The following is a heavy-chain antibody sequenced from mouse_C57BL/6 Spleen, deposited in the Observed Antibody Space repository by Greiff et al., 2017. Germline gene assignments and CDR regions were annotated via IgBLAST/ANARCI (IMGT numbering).Heavy chain of an antibody. D-gene: IGHD1-1*01. CDR3: ARSYYGSSGWYFDV. V-gene: IGHV1-47*01. Sequence: QVQLKESGAELVKPGASVKMSCKASGYTFTTYPIEWMKQNHGKSLEWIGNFHPYNDDTKYNEKFKGKATLTVEKSSSTVYLELSRLTSDDSAVYYCARSYYGSSGWYFDVWGTGTTVTVSS. CDR1: GYTFTTYP. CDR2: FHPYNDDT. J-gene: IGHJ1*03.